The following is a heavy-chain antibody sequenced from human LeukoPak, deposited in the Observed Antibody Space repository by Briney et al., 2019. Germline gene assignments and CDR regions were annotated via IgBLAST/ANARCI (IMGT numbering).Heavy chain of an antibody. CDR1: GGTFRSYA. Sequence: ASVKVSCKASGGTFRSYAISWVRQAPGQGLEWMGWINPNSGGTNYAQKFQDRVTMTRDTSISSAYMELSRLASDDTAVYYCARSAGTSWFDYWGQGTLVTVSS. J-gene: IGHJ4*02. CDR3: ARSAGTSWFDY. V-gene: IGHV1-2*02. D-gene: IGHD6-13*01. CDR2: INPNSGGT.